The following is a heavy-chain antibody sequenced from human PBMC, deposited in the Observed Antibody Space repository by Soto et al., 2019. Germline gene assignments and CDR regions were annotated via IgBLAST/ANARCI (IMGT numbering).Heavy chain of an antibody. J-gene: IGHJ2*01. CDR2: ISSNSGTI. CDR3: AKAPYGGIRYWYFDL. V-gene: IGHV3-9*01. CDR1: GFTFGDYA. Sequence: LRLSCAASGFTFGDYAMHWVRQAPGKGLEWVSGISSNSGTIAYADSVKGRFTFSRDNAKNSLSLQMNSLRVEDTALYYCAKAPYGGIRYWYFDLWGRGTLVTVSS. D-gene: IGHD2-15*01.